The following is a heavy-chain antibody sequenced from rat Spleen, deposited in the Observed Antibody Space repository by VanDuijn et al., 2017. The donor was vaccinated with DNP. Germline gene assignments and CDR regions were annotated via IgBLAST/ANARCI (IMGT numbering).Heavy chain of an antibody. Sequence: EVQLVESGGGFVQPGGSLKLSCVASGFTFNNYWMTWIRQVPGKGLEWIASISTGGGNTYYRDSVKGRFTISRDNAKNTQYLQMDSLRSEDMATYYCARWGGDYFDYWGQGVMVTVSS. CDR2: ISTGGGNT. V-gene: IGHV5S13*01. CDR1: GFTFNNYW. J-gene: IGHJ2*01. CDR3: ARWGGDYFDY.